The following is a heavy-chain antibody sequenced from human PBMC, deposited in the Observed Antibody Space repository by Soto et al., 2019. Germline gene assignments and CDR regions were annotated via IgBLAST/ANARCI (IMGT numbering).Heavy chain of an antibody. Sequence: SETLSLTCTVSGGSISSYYWSWIRQPPGKGLEWIGYIYYSGSTNYNPSLKSRVTISVDTSKNQFSLKLSSVTAADTAVYYCARDGFDVPAAIDWFDPWGQGTLVTVSS. D-gene: IGHD2-2*02. V-gene: IGHV4-59*01. CDR3: ARDGFDVPAAIDWFDP. CDR1: GGSISSYY. J-gene: IGHJ5*02. CDR2: IYYSGST.